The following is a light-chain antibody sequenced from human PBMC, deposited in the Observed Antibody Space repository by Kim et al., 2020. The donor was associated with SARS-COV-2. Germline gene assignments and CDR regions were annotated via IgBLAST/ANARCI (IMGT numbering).Light chain of an antibody. V-gene: IGLV3-21*04. CDR2: YDS. CDR1: NIGSKS. CDR3: QVWDSSTYHWV. Sequence: SYELTQPPSVSVAPGKTDRITCGGNNIGSKSLHWYQQKPGQAPVLVIYYDSDRPSGIPERFSGSNSGNTATLTISRVEAGDEADYYCQVWDSSTYHWVFG. J-gene: IGLJ3*02.